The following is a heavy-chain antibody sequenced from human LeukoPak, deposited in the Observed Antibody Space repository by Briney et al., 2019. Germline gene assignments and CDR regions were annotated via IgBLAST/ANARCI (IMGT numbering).Heavy chain of an antibody. CDR1: GFTFSSYE. Sequence: PGGSLRLSCAASGFTFSSYEMNWVRQAPGKGLEWVAFIRYDGSNKYYADSVKGRFTISRDNSKNTLYLQMNSLRAEDTAVYYCAKSYDYYYYYYMDVWGKGTTVTISS. D-gene: IGHD3-10*01. J-gene: IGHJ6*03. CDR3: AKSYDYYYYYYMDV. CDR2: IRYDGSNK. V-gene: IGHV3-30*02.